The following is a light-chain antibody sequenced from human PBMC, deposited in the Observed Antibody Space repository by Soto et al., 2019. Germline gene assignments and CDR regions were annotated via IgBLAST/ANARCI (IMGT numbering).Light chain of an antibody. Sequence: EIVLTQSPATLSVSLGDSATLSCRASQSVSLSLAWFQMRPGQPPRLLIYGASTRATDIPARFSGSGSGTDFTLTISSLEPEDFAVYYCQQRSSWPPTITFGQGTRLEIK. CDR2: GAS. J-gene: IGKJ5*01. V-gene: IGKV3-11*01. CDR1: QSVSLS. CDR3: QQRSSWPPTIT.